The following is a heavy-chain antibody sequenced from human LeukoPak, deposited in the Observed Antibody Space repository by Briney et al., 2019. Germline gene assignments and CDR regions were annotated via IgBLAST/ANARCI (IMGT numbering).Heavy chain of an antibody. Sequence: GGSLRLSCAASGFTFSSYAMHWVRQAPGKGLEWVAVISYDGSNKYYADSVKGRFTISRDNSKNTLYLQMNSLRAEDTAVYYCAKDRQGSSRLNYFDYWGQGTLVTVSS. CDR3: AKDRQGSSRLNYFDY. D-gene: IGHD6-13*01. CDR1: GFTFSSYA. J-gene: IGHJ4*02. V-gene: IGHV3-30-3*01. CDR2: ISYDGSNK.